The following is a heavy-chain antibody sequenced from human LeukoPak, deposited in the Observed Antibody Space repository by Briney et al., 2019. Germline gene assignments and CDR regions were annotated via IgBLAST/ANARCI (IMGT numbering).Heavy chain of an antibody. D-gene: IGHD3-22*01. Sequence: GGSLRLSCATSGFTFTTFWMHWVRQAPGKGLVWVSRINHDGSSTNYADSVKGRFTISRDNAKNSLYLEMNSLRAEDTALYYCVRGIGMMVSWGQGTLVTVSS. V-gene: IGHV3-74*01. J-gene: IGHJ5*02. CDR1: GFTFTTFW. CDR2: INHDGSST. CDR3: VRGIGMMVS.